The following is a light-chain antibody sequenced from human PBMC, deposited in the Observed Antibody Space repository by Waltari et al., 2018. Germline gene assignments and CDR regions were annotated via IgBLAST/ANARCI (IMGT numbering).Light chain of an antibody. CDR1: QGMSYF. J-gene: IGKJ1*01. Sequence: DIQMTQSPSSLSASVGDRFTITCRARQGMSYFVAWYQQKPGQIPKLLMYAASTLQSVAPSRCSGSGSGTEFTLTISSLQPEDVATYYCLKYDSAPWTFGQGTKVEMK. CDR3: LKYDSAPWT. CDR2: AAS. V-gene: IGKV1-27*01.